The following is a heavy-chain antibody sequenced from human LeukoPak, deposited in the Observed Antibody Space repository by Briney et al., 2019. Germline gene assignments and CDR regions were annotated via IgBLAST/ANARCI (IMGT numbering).Heavy chain of an antibody. CDR2: FCFIGTT. CDR1: GGPITNWC. J-gene: IGHJ4*02. CDR3: ATGGGDFDY. V-gene: IGHV4-4*07. D-gene: IGHD2-15*01. Sequence: SETLSLTCTVSGGPITNWCWSWLRQPAGKGLEWIGRFCFIGTTNYKPSLKSRVTLAVSKSKNQYFLNLSSLTAADTAIYYCATGGGDFDYWGQGTLVTVSS.